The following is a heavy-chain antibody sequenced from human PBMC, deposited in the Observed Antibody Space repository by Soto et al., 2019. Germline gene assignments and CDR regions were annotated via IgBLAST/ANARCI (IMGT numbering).Heavy chain of an antibody. CDR3: ARDSITPNFDY. V-gene: IGHV3-21*01. CDR2: ISSSSSYI. J-gene: IGHJ4*02. Sequence: GGSLRLSCASSGFTFISYSMNWVRQAPGKGLEWVSSISSSSSYIYYADSVKGRFTISRDNAKNSLYLQMNSLRAEDTAVYYCARDSITPNFDYWGQGTLVTVSS. CDR1: GFTFISYS. D-gene: IGHD3-10*01.